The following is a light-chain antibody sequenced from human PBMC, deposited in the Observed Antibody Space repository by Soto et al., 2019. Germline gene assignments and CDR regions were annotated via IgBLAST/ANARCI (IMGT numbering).Light chain of an antibody. CDR2: LGS. CDR3: MQALQTPYT. Sequence: DPVMTQSPLSLPVTPGEPASISCRSSQSLLHSNGYNYLDWYLQKPAQSPQLLIYLGSNRASGVPDRFSGSGSGTDFTLKISRVEAEDVGVYYCMQALQTPYTFGQGTKLEIK. CDR1: QSLLHSNGYNY. J-gene: IGKJ2*01. V-gene: IGKV2-28*01.